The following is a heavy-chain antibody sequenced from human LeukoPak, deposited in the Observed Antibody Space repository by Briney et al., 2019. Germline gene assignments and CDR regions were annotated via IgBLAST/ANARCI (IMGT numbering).Heavy chain of an antibody. Sequence: GGSLRLSCAASGFTFSSYGMHWVRQAPGKGLEWVAVIWYDGSNKYYADSVKGRFTIPRDNSKNTLYLQMNSLRAEDTAVYYCARDFTYYYDSSGYRIDYWGQGTLVTVSS. CDR3: ARDFTYYYDSSGYRIDY. V-gene: IGHV3-33*01. CDR2: IWYDGSNK. CDR1: GFTFSSYG. J-gene: IGHJ4*02. D-gene: IGHD3-22*01.